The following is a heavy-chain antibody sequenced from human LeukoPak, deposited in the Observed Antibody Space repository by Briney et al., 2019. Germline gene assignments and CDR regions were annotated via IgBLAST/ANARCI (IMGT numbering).Heavy chain of an antibody. CDR1: GGSISSSSYY. J-gene: IGHJ4*02. CDR3: ARGLHYFDY. CDR2: IYYSGST. V-gene: IGHV4-39*07. Sequence: KPSETLSLTCTVSGGSISSSSYYWGWIRQPPGKGLEWIGSIYYSGSTYYNPSLKSRVTMSVDTSKNQFSLKLSSVTAADTAVYYCARGLHYFDYWGQGTLVTVSS.